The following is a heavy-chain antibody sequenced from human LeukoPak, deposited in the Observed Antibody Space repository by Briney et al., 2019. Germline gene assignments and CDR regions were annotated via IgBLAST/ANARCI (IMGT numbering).Heavy chain of an antibody. CDR2: ISGSGAST. CDR1: GFTFTTYV. Sequence: PGGSLRLSCAASGFTFTTYVMTWVRQAPGTGLEWVSTISGSGASTYYADSVKGRFTISRDSSKNTLYLQMNSLSAEDTAVYYCAKDWWVSPYCSGGICYSEAFDMGGQGRMVTVSS. D-gene: IGHD2-15*01. CDR3: AKDWWVSPYCSGGICYSEAFDM. J-gene: IGHJ3*02. V-gene: IGHV3-23*01.